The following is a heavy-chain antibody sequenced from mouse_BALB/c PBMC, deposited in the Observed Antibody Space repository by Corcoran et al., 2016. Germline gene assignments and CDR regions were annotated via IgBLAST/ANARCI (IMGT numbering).Heavy chain of an antibody. CDR2: INTYTGEP. CDR3: ARSATAGYYYAMDY. D-gene: IGHD1-2*01. J-gene: IGHJ4*01. V-gene: IGHV9-1*02. Sequence: QIQLVQSGPELKKPGETVKISCKASGYTFTNYGMNWVKQAPGKGLKWMGWINTYTGEPTYADDFKGRFAFSLETSASTAYLQINNLKNEDKATYFCARSATAGYYYAMDYWGQGTSVTVSS. CDR1: GYTFTNYG.